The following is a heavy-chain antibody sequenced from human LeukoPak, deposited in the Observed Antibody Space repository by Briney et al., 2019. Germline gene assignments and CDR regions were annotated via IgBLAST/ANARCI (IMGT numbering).Heavy chain of an antibody. CDR2: IDSSSSTI. J-gene: IGHJ4*02. Sequence: GGSLRHSCAASGFTFSSYSMNWVRQAPGKGLEWVSYIDSSSSTIYYADPVKGRFTISRDNAKNSLYLQMNSLRAEDTAVYYCASHFDYWGQGTLVTVSS. V-gene: IGHV3-48*01. CDR3: ASHFDY. CDR1: GFTFSSYS.